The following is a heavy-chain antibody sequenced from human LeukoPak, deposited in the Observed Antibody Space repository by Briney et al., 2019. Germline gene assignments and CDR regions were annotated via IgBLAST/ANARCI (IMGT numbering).Heavy chain of an antibody. CDR2: IYYSGST. V-gene: IGHV4-61*01. Sequence: SETLSLTCTVSGVSVSSGSYYWSWIRQPPGKGLEWIGYIYYSGSTNYNPSLKSRVAISVDTSKNQFSLKLSSVTAADTAVYYCARYKNYYGSGSYYNFDYWGQGTLVTVSS. J-gene: IGHJ4*02. D-gene: IGHD3-10*01. CDR1: GVSVSSGSYY. CDR3: ARYKNYYGSGSYYNFDY.